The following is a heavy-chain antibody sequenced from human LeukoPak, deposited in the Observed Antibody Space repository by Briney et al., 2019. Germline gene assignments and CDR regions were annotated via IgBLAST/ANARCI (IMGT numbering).Heavy chain of an antibody. J-gene: IGHJ4*02. CDR3: ARDGAPYCSSTSCPEIIDY. V-gene: IGHV1-18*01. CDR2: ISAYNGNT. D-gene: IGHD2-2*01. CDR1: GYTFTSYG. Sequence: ASVKVSCKASGYTFTSYGISWVRQAPGQGLEWMGWISAYNGNTNYAQKLQGRVTMTTDTSTSTAYMELRSLRSDDTAVYYCARDGAPYCSSTSCPEIIDYWGQGTLVTVSS.